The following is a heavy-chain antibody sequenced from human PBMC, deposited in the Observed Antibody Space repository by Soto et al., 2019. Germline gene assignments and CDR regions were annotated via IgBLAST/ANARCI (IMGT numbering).Heavy chain of an antibody. J-gene: IGHJ4*02. CDR1: GFTFSDYY. CDR3: ARGAETGYSGVDY. V-gene: IGHV3-11*04. D-gene: IGHD6-25*01. Sequence: PGGSLRLSCAASGFTFSDYYINWVRQAPGKGLEWVSYISSSGTTMYYADSVKGRFTISRDSAKNSLSLQMNSLRAEDTAVYYCARGAETGYSGVDYWGQGTLVTVSS. CDR2: ISSSGTTM.